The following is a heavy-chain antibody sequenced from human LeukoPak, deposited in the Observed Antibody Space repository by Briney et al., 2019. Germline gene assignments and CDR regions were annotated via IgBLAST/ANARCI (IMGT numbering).Heavy chain of an antibody. J-gene: IGHJ6*02. CDR1: GFTVSTNY. D-gene: IGHD5-18*01. Sequence: GGSLRLSCEASGFTVSTNYMSWVRQAPGKGLEWVSVIYSGGTTNYAGSAKGRFTISRDNSKNTVYLQMNSLRAEDTAVYYCARGGYAHYYGMDVWGQGTTVTVSS. V-gene: IGHV3-53*01. CDR3: ARGGYAHYYGMDV. CDR2: IYSGGTT.